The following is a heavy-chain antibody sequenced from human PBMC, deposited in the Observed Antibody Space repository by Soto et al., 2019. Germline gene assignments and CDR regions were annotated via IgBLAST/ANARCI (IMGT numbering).Heavy chain of an antibody. CDR3: ASPSGITGTLVGNWFDP. V-gene: IGHV3-11*01. J-gene: IGHJ5*02. D-gene: IGHD1-7*01. CDR1: GFTFSEYY. Sequence: QVQLVQSGGGLVKPGGSLRLSCAASGFTFSEYYMTWIRQAPGKGLECVSYISSSGSAIYYADSVKGRFTISGDNAKNSLYLQMNSLRAEDTALYYCASPSGITGTLVGNWFDPWGQGILVTVSS. CDR2: ISSSGSAI.